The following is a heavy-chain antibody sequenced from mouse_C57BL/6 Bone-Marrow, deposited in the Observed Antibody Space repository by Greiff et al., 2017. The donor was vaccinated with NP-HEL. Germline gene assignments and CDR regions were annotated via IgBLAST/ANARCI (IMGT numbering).Heavy chain of an antibody. CDR2: INPSSGYT. J-gene: IGHJ3*01. CDR1: GYTFTSYT. V-gene: IGHV1-4*01. Sequence: QVQLKESGAELARPGASVKMSCKASGYTFTSYTMHWVKQRPGQGLEWIGYINPSSGYTKYNQKFKDKATLTADKSSSTAYMQLGSLTSEDSAVYYCARQSFAYWGQGTLVTVSA. CDR3: ARQSFAY.